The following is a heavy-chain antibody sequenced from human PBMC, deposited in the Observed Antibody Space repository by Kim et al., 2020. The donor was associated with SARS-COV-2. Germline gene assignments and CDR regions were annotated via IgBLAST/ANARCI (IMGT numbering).Heavy chain of an antibody. D-gene: IGHD2-2*01. J-gene: IGHJ5*02. V-gene: IGHV3-23*01. Sequence: VKGRVTTSRDNSKNTLYLQMNSLRADDTAVYYCAKDDCSSTSCSNWFDPWGQGTLVTVSS. CDR3: AKDDCSSTSCSNWFDP.